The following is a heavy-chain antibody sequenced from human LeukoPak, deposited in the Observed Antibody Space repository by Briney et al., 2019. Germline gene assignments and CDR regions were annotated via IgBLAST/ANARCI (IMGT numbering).Heavy chain of an antibody. CDR1: GFAFSNYG. J-gene: IGHJ4*02. V-gene: IGHV3-30*02. CDR2: IQYDGSNK. D-gene: IGHD2-2*01. CDR3: AKDSMVYCSSTSCYGVNFGY. Sequence: GGSLRLSCAASGFAFSNYGLHWVRQAPGKGLEWVAFIQYDGSNKFHTDSVKGRFTISRDNSKNTLFLQMNSLRAEDTAVYYCAKDSMVYCSSTSCYGVNFGYWGQGTLVTVSS.